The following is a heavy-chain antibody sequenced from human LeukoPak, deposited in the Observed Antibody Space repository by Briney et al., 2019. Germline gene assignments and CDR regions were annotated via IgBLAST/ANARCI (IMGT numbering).Heavy chain of an antibody. CDR3: MTISDGY. CDR1: GFTFSSYW. J-gene: IGHJ4*02. CDR2: INPDGSST. D-gene: IGHD5-24*01. Sequence: GGSPRLSCAASGFTFSSYWLNWVRHAPGKGLVWVSRINPDGSSTMYADSVKGRFTISRDNAKNTLYLQMNSLRAEDTAVYYCMTISDGYWGQGTLVTVSS. V-gene: IGHV3-74*03.